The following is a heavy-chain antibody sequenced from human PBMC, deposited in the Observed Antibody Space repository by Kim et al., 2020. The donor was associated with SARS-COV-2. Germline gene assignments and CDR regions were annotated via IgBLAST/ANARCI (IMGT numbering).Heavy chain of an antibody. D-gene: IGHD6-19*01. J-gene: IGHJ3*02. V-gene: IGHV1-69*04. CDR3: ARGEQWLANDAFDI. Sequence: AQKSQGGVTITADKSTSTAYMELSSLRSEDTAVYYCARGEQWLANDAFDIWGQGTMVTVSS.